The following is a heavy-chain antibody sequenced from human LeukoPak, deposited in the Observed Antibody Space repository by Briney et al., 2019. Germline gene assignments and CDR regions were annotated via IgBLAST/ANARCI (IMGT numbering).Heavy chain of an antibody. J-gene: IGHJ4*02. CDR1: GGSISSYY. CDR2: IYTSGST. CDR3: ARDFPYGDYATSYFDY. V-gene: IGHV4-4*07. Sequence: SETLPLTCTVSGGSISSYYWSWIRQPAGKGLEWIGRIYTSGSTNYNPSLKSRVTMSVDTSKNQFSLKLSSVTAADTAVYYCARDFPYGDYATSYFDYWGQGTLVTVSS. D-gene: IGHD4-17*01.